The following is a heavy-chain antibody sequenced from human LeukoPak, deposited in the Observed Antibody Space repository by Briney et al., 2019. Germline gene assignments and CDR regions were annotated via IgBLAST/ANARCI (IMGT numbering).Heavy chain of an antibody. CDR1: GFTFSTYT. CDR2: ISGRSSST. J-gene: IGHJ3*02. CDR3: AKDPVNWGQDSGTFDI. D-gene: IGHD3-16*01. Sequence: GGSLRLSCAASGFTFSTYTMSWVRQAPGKGLEWVSTISGRSSSTYYADSVKGRFTISRGNSKSTLFLQMHSLRADDTAVYYCAKDPVNWGQDSGTFDIWGQGTMVSVSS. V-gene: IGHV3-23*01.